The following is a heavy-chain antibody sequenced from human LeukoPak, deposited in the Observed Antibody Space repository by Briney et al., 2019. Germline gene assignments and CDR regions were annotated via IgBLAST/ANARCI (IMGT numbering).Heavy chain of an antibody. J-gene: IGHJ3*02. CDR2: IIPIFGTA. CDR1: GGTFSSYA. CDR3: TRLRETVVVRAAFDI. V-gene: IGHV1-69*05. D-gene: IGHD2-21*01. Sequence: PGASVKVSCEASGGTFSSYAISWVRQAPGQGLEWMGGIIPIFGTANYAQKFQGRVTITTDESTSTAYMELSSLRSEDTAVYYCTRLRETVVVRAAFDIRGQGTMVTVSS.